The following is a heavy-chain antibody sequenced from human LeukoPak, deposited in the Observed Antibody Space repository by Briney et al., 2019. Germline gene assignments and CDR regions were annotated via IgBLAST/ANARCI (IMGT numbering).Heavy chain of an antibody. CDR2: ISSSSSYI. D-gene: IGHD3-9*01. J-gene: IGHJ4*02. CDR1: GFTFSSYS. CDR3: ARDYGEYDILTGYPKYYFDY. V-gene: IGHV3-21*01. Sequence: PRGSLRLSCAASGFTFSSYSMNWVRQAPGKGLEWVSSISSSSSYIYYADSVKGRFTISRDNATNSLYLQMNSLRAEDTAVYYCARDYGEYDILTGYPKYYFDYWGQGTLVTVSS.